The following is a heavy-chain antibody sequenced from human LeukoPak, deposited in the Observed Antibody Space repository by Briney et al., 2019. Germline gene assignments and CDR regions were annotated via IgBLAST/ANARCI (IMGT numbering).Heavy chain of an antibody. D-gene: IGHD2/OR15-2a*01. V-gene: IGHV3-74*01. CDR3: VSFYETY. J-gene: IGHJ4*02. Sequence: PGGSLRLSCAASGLTFSKSALTWVRQAPGKGLVWVSHINSDGSWTSYADSVKGRFTISKDNAKNTVYLQMNSLRAEDTAVYYCVSFYETYWGRGTLVTVSS. CDR1: GLTFSKSA. CDR2: INSDGSWT.